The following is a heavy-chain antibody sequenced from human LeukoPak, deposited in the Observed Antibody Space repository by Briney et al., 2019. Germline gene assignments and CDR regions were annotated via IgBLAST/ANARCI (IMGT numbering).Heavy chain of an antibody. CDR2: ISSSSSTI. CDR1: RFTFSSYS. D-gene: IGHD6-19*01. CDR3: ARRSIAVADPYYYYGMDV. V-gene: IGHV3-48*01. Sequence: PGGSLRLSCAASRFTFSSYSMNWVRQAPGKGLEWVSYISSSSSTIYYADSVKGRFTISRDNAKNSLYLQMNSLRAEDTAVYYCARRSIAVADPYYYYGMDVWGQGTTVTVSS. J-gene: IGHJ6*02.